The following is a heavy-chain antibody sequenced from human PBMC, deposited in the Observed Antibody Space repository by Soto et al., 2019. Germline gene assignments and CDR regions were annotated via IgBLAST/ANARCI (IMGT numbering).Heavy chain of an antibody. D-gene: IGHD5-12*01. CDR3: AAGGGLPRYY. Sequence: LQLQESGSGLVKPSQTLSLTCAVSGGSIRSGGYSWSWIRQPPGKGLEWIGYIYPSGSTYYNPSLKSRVTISVDRSKNQFSLKLSSVTAADTAVYYCAAGGGLPRYYWGQGTLVTVSS. J-gene: IGHJ4*02. CDR2: IYPSGST. V-gene: IGHV4-30-2*01. CDR1: GGSIRSGGYS.